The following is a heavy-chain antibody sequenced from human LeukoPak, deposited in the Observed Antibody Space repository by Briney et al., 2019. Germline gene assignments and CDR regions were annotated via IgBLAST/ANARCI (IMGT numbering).Heavy chain of an antibody. D-gene: IGHD3-22*01. CDR3: ARDPNYYDSMTDDAFDI. J-gene: IGHJ3*02. V-gene: IGHV4-39*07. Sequence: PSETLSLTCTVSGGSISSSSYYWGWIRQPPGKGLEWIGSIYYSGSTYYNPSLKSRVTISVDTSKNQFSLKLSSVTAADTAVYYCARDPNYYDSMTDDAFDIWGQGTMVTVSS. CDR2: IYYSGST. CDR1: GGSISSSSYY.